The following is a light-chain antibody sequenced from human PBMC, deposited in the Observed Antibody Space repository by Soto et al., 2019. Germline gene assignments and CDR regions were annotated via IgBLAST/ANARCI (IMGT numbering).Light chain of an antibody. CDR1: SGHSTYA. V-gene: IGLV4-69*01. Sequence: QSVLTQSPSASASLGASVKLTCTLSSGHSTYAIAWHQQQPEKGPRYLMKLNSDGSHKRGDGIPDRFSGSSSGAERYLTISSLHSEDEADYYCQTWGTGIQVFGGGTKVTVL. CDR2: LNSDGSH. J-gene: IGLJ2*01. CDR3: QTWGTGIQV.